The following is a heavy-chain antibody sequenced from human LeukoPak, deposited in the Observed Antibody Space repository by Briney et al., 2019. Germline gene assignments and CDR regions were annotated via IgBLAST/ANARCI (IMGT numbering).Heavy chain of an antibody. CDR2: IYHSGST. V-gene: IGHV4-59*12. CDR3: ARRLLKYYDILIRWFDP. D-gene: IGHD3-9*01. J-gene: IGHJ5*02. CDR1: GDSISTYY. Sequence: SETLSLTCTVSGDSISTYYWSWIRQSPGKGLEWIGYIYHSGSTKYNPSLKSRVTISVDTSKNQFSLKLSSVTAADTAVYYCARRLLKYYDILIRWFDPWGQGTLVTVSS.